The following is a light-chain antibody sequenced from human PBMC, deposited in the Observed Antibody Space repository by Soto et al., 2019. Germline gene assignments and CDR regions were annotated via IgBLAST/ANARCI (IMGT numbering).Light chain of an antibody. J-gene: IGLJ1*01. CDR3: CSSAGSSSHV. CDR1: SSDVGSSNL. Sequence: QSALAQPSSVSGSPGQSITFSCTGTSSDVGSSNLVSWYQQHPGKAPKLLIYEVSKRPSGVSNRFSGSKSGNTASLTISVLQPEDKADYFPCSSAGSSSHVFGTGTKVIV. CDR2: EVS. V-gene: IGLV2-23*02.